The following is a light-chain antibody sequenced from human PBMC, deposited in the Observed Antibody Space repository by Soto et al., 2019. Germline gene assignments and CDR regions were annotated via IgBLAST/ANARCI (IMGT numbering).Light chain of an antibody. Sequence: DIQMTQSQSSLSASGGDRVTITSRALQGISNYLAWYQHKPWNVPKLMIYPASTLQSGVPSRFSCGGSGTDYTFSISSLQAEDVATYYCQKYTSPPMTFGHETHVDIK. CDR2: PAS. V-gene: IGKV1-27*01. CDR1: QGISNY. CDR3: QKYTSPPMT. J-gene: IGKJ1*01.